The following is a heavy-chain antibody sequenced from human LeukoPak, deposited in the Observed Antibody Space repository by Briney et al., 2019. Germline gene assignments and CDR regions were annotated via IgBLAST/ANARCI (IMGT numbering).Heavy chain of an antibody. CDR2: IYSDGRT. J-gene: IGHJ4*02. V-gene: IGHV3-53*01. D-gene: IGHD1-26*01. CDR1: GFTVSSNY. CDR3: ATDKMVGATNFDF. Sequence: GGSLRLSCAASGFTVSSNYMSWVRQAPGKGLEWVSVIYSDGRTYYADSVKGRFTISRDNSKNTLYLETNSLRAEDTAVYYCATDKMVGATNFDFWGQGTLVTVSS.